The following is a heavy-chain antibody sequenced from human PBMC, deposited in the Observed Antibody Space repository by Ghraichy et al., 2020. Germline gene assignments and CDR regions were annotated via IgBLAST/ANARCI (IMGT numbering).Heavy chain of an antibody. V-gene: IGHV3-9*01. Sequence: GGSLSLSCAGSGFTFHEHAIHWVRQVQGQGLEWVSGIIWNSAMRGYADSVKGRFTISTDNAKNSLYLQMNRLIPEDTPLYYCVKDTSPGGCDVWGRGTTVTGSS. CDR2: IIWNSAMR. CDR3: VKDTSPGGCDV. CDR1: GFTFHEHA. D-gene: IGHD2-2*01. J-gene: IGHJ6*02.